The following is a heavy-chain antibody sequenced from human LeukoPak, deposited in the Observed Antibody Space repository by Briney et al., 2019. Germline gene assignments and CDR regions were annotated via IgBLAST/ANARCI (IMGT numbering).Heavy chain of an antibody. J-gene: IGHJ5*02. Sequence: PGGSLRLSCAASGFTFSSYEMNWVRQAPGKGLEWVSYISSSGSTIYYADSVKGRLTISRDNAKNSLYLQMNSLRAEDTAVYYCARDRYSSGWAWGQGTLVTVSS. CDR3: ARDRYSSGWA. CDR2: ISSSGSTI. CDR1: GFTFSSYE. D-gene: IGHD6-19*01. V-gene: IGHV3-48*03.